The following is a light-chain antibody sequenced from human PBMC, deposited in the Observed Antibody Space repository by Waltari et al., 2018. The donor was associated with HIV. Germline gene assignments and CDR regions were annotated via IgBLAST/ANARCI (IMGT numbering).Light chain of an antibody. CDR2: SNN. CDR3: AVWDDSLNGPV. Sequence: QSVLTQPPSASGTPGQRVTTSCSGSNSNIGSNLVTWYQHLPGRAPKLLIYSNNQRPSGVPDRFSCSKSGTSASLAISGLQSEDEADYYCAVWDDSLNGPVFGGGTKLTVL. V-gene: IGLV1-44*01. J-gene: IGLJ3*02. CDR1: NSNIGSNL.